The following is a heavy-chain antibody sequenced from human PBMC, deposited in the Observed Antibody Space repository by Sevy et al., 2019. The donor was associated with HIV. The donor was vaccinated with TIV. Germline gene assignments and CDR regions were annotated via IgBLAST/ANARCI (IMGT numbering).Heavy chain of an antibody. D-gene: IGHD3-16*01. CDR3: SSGGGY. V-gene: IGHV3-21*01. CDR1: GFSVGGYS. J-gene: IGHJ4*02. CDR2: ISFTTNNT. Sequence: GGSLRLSCAASGFSVGGYSMNWVRQAPGKGLEWVSFISFTTNNTYYGDSVKGRFTISRDNARNSVYLQMNSLRAEDTAVYYCSSGGGYWGQGTLVTVSS.